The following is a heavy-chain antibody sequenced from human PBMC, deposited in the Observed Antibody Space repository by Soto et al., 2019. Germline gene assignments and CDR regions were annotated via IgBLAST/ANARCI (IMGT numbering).Heavy chain of an antibody. CDR1: AGIFSTYA. CDR3: ARDRYEYGSGNYYNHIDF. Sequence: QVQLVQSGAEVKKPGSSVKLSCKASAGIFSTYAISWVRQTPGPGLEWMGCIIPLFGTPNYAQRFQGRVTITADECTSTAYMELIRLRSEDTAVYYFARDRYEYGSGNYYNHIDFWGEGTLVTVS. V-gene: IGHV1-69*01. J-gene: IGHJ4*02. CDR2: IIPLFGTP. D-gene: IGHD3-10*01.